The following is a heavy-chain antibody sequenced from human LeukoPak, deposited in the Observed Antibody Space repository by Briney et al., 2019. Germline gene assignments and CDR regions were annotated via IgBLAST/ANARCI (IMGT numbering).Heavy chain of an antibody. V-gene: IGHV4-34*01. J-gene: IGHJ5*02. CDR1: GGSFTKHQ. CDR3: ARRDSTDYYSGWFDP. CDR2: INDGGST. Sequence: SETLSLTCAVYGGSFTKHQWSWIRQPPGKGLEWIGAINDGGSTNYNPSLKSRVTISVDTSKNQFSLRLSSMTAADTAVYYCARRDSTDYYSGWFDPWGQGTLVTVSS. D-gene: IGHD3-22*01.